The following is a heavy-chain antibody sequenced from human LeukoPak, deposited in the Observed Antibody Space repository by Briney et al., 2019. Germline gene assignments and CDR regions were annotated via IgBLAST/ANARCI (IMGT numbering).Heavy chain of an antibody. J-gene: IGHJ4*03. CDR2: INHRGDT. CDR1: GGSFSAYY. D-gene: IGHD1-1*01. Sequence: NPSETLSLTCAVYGGSFSAYYWSWIRQSPGKGLEWIAEINHRGDTNYNPSVKSRVSISVDTSKNQFSLKVTSLTAADTAVCYCARGPTISETGYFDYWGQGTLVTVSS. V-gene: IGHV4-34*01. CDR3: ARGPTISETGYFDY.